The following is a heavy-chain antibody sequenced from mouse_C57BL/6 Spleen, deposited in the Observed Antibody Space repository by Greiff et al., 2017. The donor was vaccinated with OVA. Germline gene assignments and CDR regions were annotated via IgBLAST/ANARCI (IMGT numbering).Heavy chain of an antibody. D-gene: IGHD3-3*01. Sequence: VQLQQSGPELVKPGASVKISCKASGYSFTGYYMNWVKQSPEKSLEWIGEINPSTGGTTYNQKFKAKATLTVDKSSSTAYMQLKSLTSEDSAVYYCARKGGRRYCDYWGQGTTLTVSS. V-gene: IGHV1-42*01. J-gene: IGHJ2*01. CDR1: GYSFTGYY. CDR3: ARKGGRRYCDY. CDR2: INPSTGGT.